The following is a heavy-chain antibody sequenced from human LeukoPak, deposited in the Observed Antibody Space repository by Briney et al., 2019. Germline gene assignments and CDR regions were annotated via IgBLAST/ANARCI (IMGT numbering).Heavy chain of an antibody. D-gene: IGHD5-12*01. J-gene: IGHJ4*02. CDR1: GGTFSSYA. Sequence: SVKVSCKASGGTFSSYAISWVRQAPGQGLEWMGGIIPIFGTANYAQKFQGRVTITTDESTSTAYMELSSPRSEDTAVYYCARGGSGYDSYHYFDYWGQGTLVTVSS. CDR2: IIPIFGTA. CDR3: ARGGSGYDSYHYFDY. V-gene: IGHV1-69*05.